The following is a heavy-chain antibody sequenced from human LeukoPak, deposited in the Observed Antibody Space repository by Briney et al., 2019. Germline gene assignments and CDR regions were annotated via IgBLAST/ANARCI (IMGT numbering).Heavy chain of an antibody. J-gene: IGHJ4*02. V-gene: IGHV3-66*01. D-gene: IGHD2-21*01. CDR3: TRGCGAYVTAADY. CDR1: GLTVSSHY. CDR2: IYTDGST. Sequence: PGGSLRLSCAASGLTVSSHYMGWVRQAPGKGLEWVSVIYTDGSTYYADSVKGRFTISRDNSKNTLDLQMNSLRVEDTAVYYCTRGCGAYVTAADYWGQGTLVTVSS.